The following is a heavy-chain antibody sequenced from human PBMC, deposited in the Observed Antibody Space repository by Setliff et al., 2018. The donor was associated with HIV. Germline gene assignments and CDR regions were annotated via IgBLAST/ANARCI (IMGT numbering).Heavy chain of an antibody. J-gene: IGHJ3*02. V-gene: IGHV3-23*01. D-gene: IGHD1-7*01. Sequence: PGGSLRLSCAASGFTFSTYAMGWVRQAAGKGLEWVSTIGAVGTPTHYADSVKGRVTISRDNSKNTVDLQMNSLRAEDTAVYYCAKDGDYSNWDYDAFDIWGQGTMVTVSS. CDR2: IGAVGTPT. CDR1: GFTFSTYA. CDR3: AKDGDYSNWDYDAFDI.